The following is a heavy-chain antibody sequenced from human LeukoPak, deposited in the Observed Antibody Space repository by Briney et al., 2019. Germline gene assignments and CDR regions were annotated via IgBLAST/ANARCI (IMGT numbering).Heavy chain of an antibody. CDR1: GFSLSNYW. CDR3: ARSWAHYDY. D-gene: IGHD6-13*01. Sequence: PGGSLRLSCAASGFSLSNYWMSWVRQAPGKGLGWVADIKEDGSEKYYVDSMKGRFTISRDNAKNSLYLQLNNLRVDDTAVYYCARSWAHYDYWGQGTLVTVSS. V-gene: IGHV3-7*01. J-gene: IGHJ4*02. CDR2: IKEDGSEK.